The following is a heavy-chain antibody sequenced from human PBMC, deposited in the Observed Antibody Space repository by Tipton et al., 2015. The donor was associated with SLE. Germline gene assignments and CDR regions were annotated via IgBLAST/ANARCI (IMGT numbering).Heavy chain of an antibody. D-gene: IGHD3-3*01. CDR1: FCSFSGYY. CDR3: ARGGPIRFLEWLRGYFDY. V-gene: IGHV4-34*01. Sequence: TLSLPFSFSFCSFSGYYWSWIRQPPGKGLEWIGEINHSGSTNYNPSLKSRVTISVDTSKNQFSLKLSSVTAADTAVYYCARGGPIRFLEWLRGYFDYWGQGTLVTVSS. J-gene: IGHJ4*02. CDR2: INHSGST.